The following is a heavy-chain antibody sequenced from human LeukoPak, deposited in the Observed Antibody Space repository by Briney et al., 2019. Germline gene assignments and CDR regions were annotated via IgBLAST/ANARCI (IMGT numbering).Heavy chain of an antibody. D-gene: IGHD3-22*01. CDR1: GGSISSSSYY. CDR3: AREEGNYYDSSPGL. Sequence: PSETLSLTCTVSGGSISSSSYYWGWIRQPPGKGLEWIGSIYYSGSTYYNPSLKSRVTISVDTSKNQFSLKLSSVTAADTAVYYCAREEGNYYDSSPGLWGQGTLVTVSS. J-gene: IGHJ4*02. V-gene: IGHV4-39*07. CDR2: IYYSGST.